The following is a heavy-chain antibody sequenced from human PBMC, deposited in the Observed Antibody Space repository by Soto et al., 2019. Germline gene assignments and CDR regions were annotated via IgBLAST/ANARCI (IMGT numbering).Heavy chain of an antibody. CDR3: AKDGPATIFGVVIISFDY. V-gene: IGHV3-23*01. CDR2: ISGSGGST. D-gene: IGHD3-3*01. CDR1: GFTFSSYA. Sequence: VGSLRLSCAASGFTFSSYAMSWVRQAPGKGLEWVSTISGSGGSTYYAGSVKGRFTISRDNSKNTLYLQINSLRAEDTAVYYCAKDGPATIFGVVIISFDYWGQGTLVTVSS. J-gene: IGHJ4*02.